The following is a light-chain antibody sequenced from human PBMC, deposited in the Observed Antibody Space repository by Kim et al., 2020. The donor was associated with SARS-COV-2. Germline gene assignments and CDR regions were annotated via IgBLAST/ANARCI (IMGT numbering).Light chain of an antibody. Sequence: VALGQTVRITCQGDSLRSYYATWYQQKPGQAPIVVIDGKNNRPSGIPDRFSGSSSGNTASLTITGTQAGYEADYYCNSRDSNDNVVFGGGTKLTVL. J-gene: IGLJ2*01. CDR3: NSRDSNDNVV. CDR1: SLRSYY. CDR2: GKN. V-gene: IGLV3-19*01.